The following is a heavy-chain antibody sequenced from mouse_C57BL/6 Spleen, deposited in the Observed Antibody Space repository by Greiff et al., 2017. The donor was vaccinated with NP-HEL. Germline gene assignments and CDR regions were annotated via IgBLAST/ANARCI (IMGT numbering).Heavy chain of an antibody. Sequence: QVQLQQSGAELVKPGASVKMSCKASGYTFTSYWITWVKQRPGQGLEWIGDIYPGSGSTNYNEKFKSKATLTVDTSSSTAYMQLSSLTSEDSAVYYCARDPHYGSSYDWFAYWGQGTLVTVSA. J-gene: IGHJ3*01. D-gene: IGHD1-1*01. CDR2: IYPGSGST. V-gene: IGHV1-55*01. CDR1: GYTFTSYW. CDR3: ARDPHYGSSYDWFAY.